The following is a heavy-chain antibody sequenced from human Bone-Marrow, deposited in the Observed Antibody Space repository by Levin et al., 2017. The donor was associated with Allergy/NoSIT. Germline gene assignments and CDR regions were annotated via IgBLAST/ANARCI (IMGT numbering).Heavy chain of an antibody. CDR2: IYSDGST. CDR1: GFTVSRNY. J-gene: IGHJ4*02. Sequence: GGSLRLSCAASGFTVSRNYMNWVRQAPGKGLEWVSLIYSDGSTHYADSVRGRFTISRDTSKNTLFLHMTRLRVADTAVYYCASNADFGYWGQGTLVTVSS. CDR3: ASNADFGY. V-gene: IGHV3-53*05.